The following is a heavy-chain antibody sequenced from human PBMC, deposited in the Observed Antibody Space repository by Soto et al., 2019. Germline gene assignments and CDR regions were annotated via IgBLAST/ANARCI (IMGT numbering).Heavy chain of an antibody. CDR2: NYYSGST. J-gene: IGHJ4*02. CDR3: AGWWLLDAPYFDY. V-gene: IGHV4-30-4*01. CDR1: GGSISSGDYY. Sequence: QVQLQESGPGLVKPSQTLSLTCTVSGGSISSGDYYWSWIRQPPGKGLEWIGYNYYSGSTYYHPSLKLRVTKPVDTSKNHFSLKLSSVTAADTAVYYGAGWWLLDAPYFDYWGQGTLVTVSS. D-gene: IGHD3-22*01.